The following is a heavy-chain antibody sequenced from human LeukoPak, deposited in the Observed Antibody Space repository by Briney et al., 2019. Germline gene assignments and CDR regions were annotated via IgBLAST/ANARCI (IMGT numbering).Heavy chain of an antibody. D-gene: IGHD5-18*01. J-gene: IGHJ6*03. CDR3: ARHRYSYGFVGYYYYMDV. CDR2: IYPGDSDT. Sequence: GESLKISCEGSGYSFTSYWIGWVRQMPGKGLEWMGIIYPGDSDTRYSPSFQGQVTISADKSISTAYLQWSSLKASDTAMYYCARHRYSYGFVGYYYYMDVWGKGTTVTVSS. V-gene: IGHV5-51*01. CDR1: GYSFTSYW.